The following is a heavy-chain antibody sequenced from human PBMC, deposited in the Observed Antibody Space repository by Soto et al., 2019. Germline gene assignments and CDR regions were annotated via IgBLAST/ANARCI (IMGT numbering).Heavy chain of an antibody. CDR3: AREGQQLERYYFGY. CDR2: IYYSGST. Sequence: SETLSLTCTVSGGSISSGGYYWSWIRQHPGKGLEWIGYIYYSGSTYYNPSLKSRVTISVDTSKNQFSLKLSSVTAADTAVYYCAREGQQLERYYFGYWGQGNLVTFSS. D-gene: IGHD6-13*01. V-gene: IGHV4-31*03. CDR1: GGSISSGGYY. J-gene: IGHJ4*02.